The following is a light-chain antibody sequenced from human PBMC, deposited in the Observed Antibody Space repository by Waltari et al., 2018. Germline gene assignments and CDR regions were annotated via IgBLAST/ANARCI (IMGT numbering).Light chain of an antibody. CDR3: QNHERLPAT. CDR1: QNICTY. V-gene: IGKV3-20*01. J-gene: IGKJ1*01. CDR2: AAS. Sequence: LTQSPGTLSLSPGERATLSCRASQNICTYLVWYQQKPGQAPRLLMYAASRRATGIPDRFSGSGSGTDFSLTISRLEPEDFAVYYCQNHERLPATFGQGTKVEIK.